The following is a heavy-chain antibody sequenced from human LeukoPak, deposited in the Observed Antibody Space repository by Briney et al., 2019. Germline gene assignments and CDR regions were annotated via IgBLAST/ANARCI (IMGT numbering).Heavy chain of an antibody. J-gene: IGHJ4*02. CDR1: GFTFRSYA. CDR2: ISSEGTNK. D-gene: IGHD3-10*01. Sequence: GGSLRLSCAASGFTFRSYAMHWVRQAPGKGLEWVAVISSEGTNKYHADSVKGRFSISRDNSKNTLYLQMNSLRAEDTAVYYCVTGGFEELLYPLDYWGQGTLVTVSS. CDR3: VTGGFEELLYPLDY. V-gene: IGHV3-30-3*01.